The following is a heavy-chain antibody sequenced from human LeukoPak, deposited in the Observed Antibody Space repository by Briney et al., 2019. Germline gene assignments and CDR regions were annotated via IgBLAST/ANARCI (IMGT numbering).Heavy chain of an antibody. Sequence: SSQTLSLTCTVSGGSISSGSYYWSWIRQPAGKGLEWIGRIYTSGSTNYNPSLKSRVTISVDTSKNQFSLKLSSVTAADTAVYYCARDNNDFWSGYYTFDNWGQGTLVTVSS. CDR1: GGSISSGSYY. CDR2: IYTSGST. CDR3: ARDNNDFWSGYYTFDN. J-gene: IGHJ4*02. D-gene: IGHD3-3*01. V-gene: IGHV4-61*02.